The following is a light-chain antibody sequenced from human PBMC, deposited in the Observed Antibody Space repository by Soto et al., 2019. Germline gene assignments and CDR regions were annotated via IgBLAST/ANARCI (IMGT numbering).Light chain of an antibody. Sequence: EIVMTQSPATLSVFPGERATLSCRASQSVNGNLAWYQQRRGQAPRLLIYGASTRATGIPARFSGSGSGTEFALTISSLQSEDFAIYYCQQYHNWPRTFGQGTKAEIK. CDR1: QSVNGN. CDR2: GAS. V-gene: IGKV3-15*01. CDR3: QQYHNWPRT. J-gene: IGKJ1*01.